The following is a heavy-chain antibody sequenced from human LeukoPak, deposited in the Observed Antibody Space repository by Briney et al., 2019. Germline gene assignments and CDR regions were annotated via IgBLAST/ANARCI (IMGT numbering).Heavy chain of an antibody. V-gene: IGHV4-59*01. CDR3: GGAAYSSGWYETYYYYYMDA. CDR2: IYYSGST. CDR1: GGSISSYY. Sequence: SETLSLTCTVSGGSISSYYWSWIRQPPGKGLEWIGYIYYSGSTNYNPSLKSRVTISVDTSKNQFSLKLSSVTAADTAVYYCGGAAYSSGWYETYYYYYMDAWGKGTTVTVSS. J-gene: IGHJ6*03. D-gene: IGHD6-19*01.